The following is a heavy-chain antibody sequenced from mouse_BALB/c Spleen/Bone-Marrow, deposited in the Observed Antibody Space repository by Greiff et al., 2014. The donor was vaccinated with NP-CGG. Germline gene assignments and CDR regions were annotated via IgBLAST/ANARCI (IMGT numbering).Heavy chain of an antibody. CDR2: IRNKANGYTP. Sequence: EVHLVESGGGLVQPGGSLRLSCATSGFTFTDYYMSWVRQPPGKALEWLGFIRNKANGYTPEYSASVKGRFTISRDNSQSILYLQMNTLRAEDSATYYCARDKNYGSYWYFDVWGAGTTVTVSS. CDR1: GFTFTDYY. J-gene: IGHJ1*01. D-gene: IGHD2-1*01. V-gene: IGHV7-3*02. CDR3: ARDKNYGSYWYFDV.